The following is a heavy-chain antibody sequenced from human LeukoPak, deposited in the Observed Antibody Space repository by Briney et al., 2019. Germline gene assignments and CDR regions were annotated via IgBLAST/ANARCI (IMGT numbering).Heavy chain of an antibody. Sequence: GGSLRLSCAASGFTFSSYAMHWVRQAPGKGLEWVAVISYDGSNKYYADSVEGRFTISRDNSKNTLYLQMNSLRAEDTAVYYCARGSYYYDSSAMSWYWGPGTLVTVSS. D-gene: IGHD3-22*01. J-gene: IGHJ4*02. CDR1: GFTFSSYA. CDR3: ARGSYYYDSSAMSWY. V-gene: IGHV3-30-3*01. CDR2: ISYDGSNK.